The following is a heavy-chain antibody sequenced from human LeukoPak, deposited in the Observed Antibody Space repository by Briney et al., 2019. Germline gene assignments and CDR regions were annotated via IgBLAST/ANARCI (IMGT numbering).Heavy chain of an antibody. J-gene: IGHJ6*03. D-gene: IGHD3-3*01. CDR3: AREYYDFLYYYMDV. Sequence: KPSETLSLTCTVSDGSISSYYWSWIRQPAGKGLEWIGRIYTSGSTNYNPSLKSRVTMSVDTSKNQFSLKLSSVTAADTAVYYCAREYYDFLYYYMDVWGKGTTVTVSS. CDR1: DGSISSYY. CDR2: IYTSGST. V-gene: IGHV4-4*07.